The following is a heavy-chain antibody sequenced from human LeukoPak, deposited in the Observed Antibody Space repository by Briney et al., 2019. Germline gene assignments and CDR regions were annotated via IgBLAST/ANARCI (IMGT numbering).Heavy chain of an antibody. CDR2: IWYDGSNK. CDR1: GFTFSSYG. J-gene: IGHJ4*02. V-gene: IGHV3-33*01. Sequence: GRSLRLSCAASGFTFSSYGMHWVRQAPGKGLEWVAVIWYDGSNKYYADSVKGRFTISRDNSKNTLYLQMNSLRAEDTAVYYCARDPYYDSSGYYLIDYWGQGTLVTVSS. CDR3: ARDPYYDSSGYYLIDY. D-gene: IGHD3-22*01.